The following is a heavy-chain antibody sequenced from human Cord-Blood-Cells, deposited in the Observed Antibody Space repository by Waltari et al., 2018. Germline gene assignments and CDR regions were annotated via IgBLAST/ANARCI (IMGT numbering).Heavy chain of an antibody. D-gene: IGHD1-26*01. J-gene: IGHJ4*02. CDR1: GFTFSSYA. V-gene: IGHV3-30*04. CDR3: AREAPGTLFDY. Sequence: QVQLVESGGGVVQPGRSLRLSCAASGFTFSSYAMHWVRQAPGKGLEWGAVISYDGSNKYYADSVKGRFTISRDNSKNTLYLQMNSLRAEDTAVYYCAREAPGTLFDYWGQGTLVTVSS. CDR2: ISYDGSNK.